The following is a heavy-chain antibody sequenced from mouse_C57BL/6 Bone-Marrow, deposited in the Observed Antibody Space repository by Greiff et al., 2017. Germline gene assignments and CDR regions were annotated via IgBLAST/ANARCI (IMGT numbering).Heavy chain of an antibody. V-gene: IGHV1-66*01. Sequence: QVQLQQSGPELVKPGASVKISCKASGYSFTSYYIHWVKQRPGQGLVWIGWIYPGSGNTKYNEKFKGKATLTADTSSSTAYMQLSSLTSEDSAVYYCARGGLRAWFAYWGQGTLVTVSA. CDR2: IYPGSGNT. D-gene: IGHD2-4*01. J-gene: IGHJ3*01. CDR1: GYSFTSYY. CDR3: ARGGLRAWFAY.